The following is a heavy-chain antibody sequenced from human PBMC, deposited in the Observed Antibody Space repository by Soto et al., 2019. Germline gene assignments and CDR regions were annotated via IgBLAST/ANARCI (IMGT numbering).Heavy chain of an antibody. Sequence: EVQLLESGGGLVQPGGSLTLSCAASGFTFSSYAMSWVRQAPGKGLEWVSAISGSGLNTYYAESVKGRFTISRDNSKNPLYLQLNSLRAEDTAIYYCAQAFPPYYGSGSSYYFTFWGQGTLGTVSS. D-gene: IGHD3-10*01. CDR3: AQAFPPYYGSGSSYYFTF. J-gene: IGHJ4*02. V-gene: IGHV3-23*01. CDR2: ISGSGLNT. CDR1: GFTFSSYA.